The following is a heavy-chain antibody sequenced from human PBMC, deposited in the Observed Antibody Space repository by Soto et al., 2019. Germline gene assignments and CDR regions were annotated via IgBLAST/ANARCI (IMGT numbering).Heavy chain of an antibody. CDR1: GFTFSSYG. CDR3: APEAFDI. CDR2: ISYDGSNK. V-gene: IGHV3-30*03. Sequence: QVQLVESGGGVVQPGRSLRLSCAASGFTFSSYGMHWVRQAPGKGLEWVAVISYDGSNKYYADSVKGRFTISRDNSKNTLYLQMNSLRADDTAVYYCAPEAFDIWGQGTMVTVSS. J-gene: IGHJ3*02.